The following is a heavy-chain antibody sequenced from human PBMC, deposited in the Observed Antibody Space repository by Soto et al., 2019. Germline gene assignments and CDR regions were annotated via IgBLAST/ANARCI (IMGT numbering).Heavy chain of an antibody. Sequence: PGGSLRLSCAASGFTFSSYAMSWVRQAPGKGLEWVSAISGSGGSTYYADSVKGRFTISRDNSKNTLYLQMNSLRAEDTAVYYCAKVSWSVTYYYDSSGYYYDYWGQGTLVTVSS. J-gene: IGHJ4*02. CDR2: ISGSGGST. D-gene: IGHD3-22*01. CDR3: AKVSWSVTYYYDSSGYYYDY. CDR1: GFTFSSYA. V-gene: IGHV3-23*01.